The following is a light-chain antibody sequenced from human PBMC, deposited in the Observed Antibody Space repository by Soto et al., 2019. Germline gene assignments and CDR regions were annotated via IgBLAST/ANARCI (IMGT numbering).Light chain of an antibody. CDR3: QQYGSPWT. CDR2: GAS. V-gene: IGKV3-20*01. Sequence: EIVLTQSPGTLSLSPGERATLSCRASQSVSSSYLAWYQQKPGQAPRLLIYGASSRATGIPDRFSGSGSGKDFTLTIGRLEPEDFEVYYCQQYGSPWTFGQGTKVEIK. J-gene: IGKJ1*01. CDR1: QSVSSSY.